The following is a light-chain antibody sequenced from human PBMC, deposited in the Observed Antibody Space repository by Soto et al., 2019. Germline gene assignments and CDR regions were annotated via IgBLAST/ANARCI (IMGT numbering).Light chain of an antibody. CDR2: KAS. V-gene: IGKV1-5*03. CDR3: QQYNHWPLT. Sequence: DIQMTQSPSTLSASVGDRVTITCRASQSISTWLAWYQQKPGKAPKLLIYKASTLKSGVPSRFSGSGSGTEFTLTISSLQSEDFAVYYCQQYNHWPLTFGGGTKVDIK. J-gene: IGKJ4*01. CDR1: QSISTW.